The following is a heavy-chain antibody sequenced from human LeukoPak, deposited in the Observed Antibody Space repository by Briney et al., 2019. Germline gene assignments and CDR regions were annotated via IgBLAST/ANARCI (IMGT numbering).Heavy chain of an antibody. V-gene: IGHV4-59*11. Sequence: PSETLSLTCTVSGRSISSHYWSWIRQPPGKGLEWIGYIYYSGSTNYNPSLKSRVTISVDTSRNQISLKLTSVTAADTAVYYCARRLSGSYCQFDYWGQGTLVTVSS. D-gene: IGHD1-26*01. J-gene: IGHJ4*02. CDR3: ARRLSGSYCQFDY. CDR1: GRSISSHY. CDR2: IYYSGST.